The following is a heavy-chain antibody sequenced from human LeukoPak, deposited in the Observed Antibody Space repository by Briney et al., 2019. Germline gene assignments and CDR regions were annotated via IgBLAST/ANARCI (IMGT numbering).Heavy chain of an antibody. CDR2: INHSGST. V-gene: IGHV4-34*01. CDR3: ARGTNNYYYYYYMDV. J-gene: IGHJ6*03. Sequence: SETLSLTCAVYGGSFSGYYWSWIRQPPGKGLEWIGEINHSGSTNYNPSLKSRVTISVDTSKNQFSLKLRSVTAADTAVYYCARGTNNYYYYYYMDVWGKGTTVTVSS. D-gene: IGHD2-8*01. CDR1: GGSFSGYY.